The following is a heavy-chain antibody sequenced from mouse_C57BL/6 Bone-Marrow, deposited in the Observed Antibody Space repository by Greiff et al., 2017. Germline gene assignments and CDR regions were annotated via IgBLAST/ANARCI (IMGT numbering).Heavy chain of an antibody. V-gene: IGHV2-2*01. CDR2: IWSGGST. J-gene: IGHJ4*01. D-gene: IGHD1-1*01. CDR1: GFSLTSYG. Sequence: VQLQQSGPGLVQPSQSLSITCTVPGFSLTSYGVHWVRQSPGKGLEWLGVIWSGGSTDYNAAFISKLSISKDNSKSQVFFKMNSLQADDTAIYYCARGRDYYGSSYNYAMDYWGQGTSVTVSS. CDR3: ARGRDYYGSSYNYAMDY.